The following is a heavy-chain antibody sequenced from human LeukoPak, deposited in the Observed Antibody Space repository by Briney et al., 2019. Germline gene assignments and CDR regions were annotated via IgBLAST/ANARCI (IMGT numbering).Heavy chain of an antibody. D-gene: IGHD5-18*01. Sequence: SSVKVSCKASRYTVINYYMHWVRQAPGQGVEWMGIINPSGGSEYYAQKFQGRVTMTSDVSTSTFHMELSSLRSEDTAVYYCARPVDTASLVNWGQGTLVTVSS. V-gene: IGHV1-46*01. CDR2: INPSGGSE. J-gene: IGHJ4*02. CDR3: ARPVDTASLVN. CDR1: RYTVINYY.